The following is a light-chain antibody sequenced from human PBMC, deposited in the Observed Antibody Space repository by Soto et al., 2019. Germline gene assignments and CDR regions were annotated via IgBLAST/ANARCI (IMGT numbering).Light chain of an antibody. CDR2: DIN. CDR1: SSDVGNYIF. J-gene: IGLJ1*01. Sequence: QSGLTQPASVSGTPGQSITISCTGTSSDVGNYIFVSWYRQHPGKAPKLMIYDINNRPSGVSNRFSGSKPGNTASLTISGLQAEDEADYYCVSYTTSASYVFGTGTKVTVL. V-gene: IGLV2-14*01. CDR3: VSYTTSASYV.